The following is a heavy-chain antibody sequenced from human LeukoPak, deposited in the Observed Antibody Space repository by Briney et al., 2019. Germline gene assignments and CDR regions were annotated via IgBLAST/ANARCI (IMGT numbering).Heavy chain of an antibody. CDR1: GGSFSGYY. J-gene: IGHJ4*02. CDR2: INHSGST. D-gene: IGHD3-3*01. CDR3: ARVRVTYYDFWRSPFDY. V-gene: IGHV4-34*01. Sequence: SETLSLTCAVYGGSFSGYYWSWIRQPPGKGLEWIGEINHSGSTNYNPSLKSRVTISVDTSKNQFSLKLSSVTAADTAVYYCARVRVTYYDFWRSPFDYWGQGTLVTVSS.